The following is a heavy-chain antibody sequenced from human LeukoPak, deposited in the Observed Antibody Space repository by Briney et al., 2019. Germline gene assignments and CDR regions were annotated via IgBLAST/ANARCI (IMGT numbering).Heavy chain of an antibody. CDR1: GYTLTELS. D-gene: IGHD3-3*01. CDR2: FDPEDGET. CDR3: ARVVAFGVSGDYYYYMDV. J-gene: IGHJ6*03. V-gene: IGHV1-24*01. Sequence: GASVKVSCKVSGYTLTELSMHWVRQAPGKGLEWMGGFDPEDGETIYAQKFQGRVTMTEDTSTDTAYMELSSLRSEDTAVYYCARVVAFGVSGDYYYYMDVWGKGTTVTVSS.